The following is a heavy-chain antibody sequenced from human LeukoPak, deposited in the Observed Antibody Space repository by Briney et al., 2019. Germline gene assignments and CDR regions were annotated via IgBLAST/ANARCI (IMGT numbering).Heavy chain of an antibody. Sequence: GGSLRLSCVASGFTFSSYAMSWVRQAPGKGLEWVSAISGSGSSGGSTYYADSVKGRFTISRDNSKNTLYLQMNSLRAEDTAVYYCAELGITMIGGVWGKGTTVTISS. CDR1: GFTFSSYA. V-gene: IGHV3-23*01. CDR3: AELGITMIGGV. J-gene: IGHJ6*04. CDR2: ISGSGSSGGST. D-gene: IGHD3-10*02.